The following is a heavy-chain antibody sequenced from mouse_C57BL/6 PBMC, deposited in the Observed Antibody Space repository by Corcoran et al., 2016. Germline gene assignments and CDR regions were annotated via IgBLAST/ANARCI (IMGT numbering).Heavy chain of an antibody. D-gene: IGHD1-1*01. CDR2: INTYSGVP. J-gene: IGHJ4*01. CDR3: ARSRYYYGSSSAMDY. CDR1: GYTFTTYG. Sequence: QIQLVQSGPELKKPGETVKISCKASGYTFTTYGMSWVKQAPGKGLKWMGWINTYSGVPTYADDFKGRFAFSLETSASTAYLQINNLKNEDTATYFCARSRYYYGSSSAMDYWGQGTSVTVSS. V-gene: IGHV9-3*01.